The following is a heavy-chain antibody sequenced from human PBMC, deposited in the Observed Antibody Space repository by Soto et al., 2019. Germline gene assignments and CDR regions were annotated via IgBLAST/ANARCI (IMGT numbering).Heavy chain of an antibody. CDR1: GYTFTSYY. CDR2: INPSGGST. Sequence: ASVKVSCKASGYTFTSYYMHWVRQAPGQGLEWMGIINPSGGSTSYAQKFQGRVTMTRDTSTSTVYMELSSLRSEDTAVYYCARILAARPGYYYYGMDVWGQGTTVTVSS. D-gene: IGHD6-6*01. CDR3: ARILAARPGYYYYGMDV. V-gene: IGHV1-46*01. J-gene: IGHJ6*02.